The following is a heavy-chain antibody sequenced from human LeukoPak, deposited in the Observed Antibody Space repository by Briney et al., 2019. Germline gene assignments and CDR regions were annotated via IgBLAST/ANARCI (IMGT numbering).Heavy chain of an antibody. J-gene: IGHJ5*02. Sequence: ESGPTLVNPTQTLTLTCTFSGFSLSTSGVGVGWIRQPPGKALEWLALIYWDGDKRSTPSLKNRLTITKDTSKNQVVLTMTNMDPVDTATYYCVRRHYQLGFAPWGQGTLVTVSS. CDR2: IYWDGDK. V-gene: IGHV2-5*02. CDR1: GFSLSTSGVG. CDR3: VRRHYQLGFAP. D-gene: IGHD1-1*01.